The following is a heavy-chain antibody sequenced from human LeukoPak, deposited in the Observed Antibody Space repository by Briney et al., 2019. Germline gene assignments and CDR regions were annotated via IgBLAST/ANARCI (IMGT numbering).Heavy chain of an antibody. V-gene: IGHV3-74*01. Sequence: GRSLRLSFAAAGFIFNDYWIHWVRQVPGGWLLLVARINTDGSSTDYADSVKGRFTISRDNARSTLYLQMDSLRADDTAIYYCARRTVTGTYDFWGQGTLVT. J-gene: IGHJ4*02. D-gene: IGHD1-1*01. CDR2: INTDGSST. CDR3: ARRTVTGTYDF. CDR1: GFIFNDYW.